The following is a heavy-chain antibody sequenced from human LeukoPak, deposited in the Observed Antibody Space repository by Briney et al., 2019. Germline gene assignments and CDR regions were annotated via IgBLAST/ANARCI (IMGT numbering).Heavy chain of an antibody. CDR2: INPSTGGT. D-gene: IGHD3-16*01. CDR3: ATLGEDKTDTPFDY. Sequence: ASVKVSCTPSGYTFIDYYVHWIRQAPGQGLEWMGRINPSTGGTDFAQKFQGKVSMTRDTSISTAYMELSRLGSDDTAVYYCATLGEDKTDTPFDYWGQGTLVTVSS. CDR1: GYTFIDYY. V-gene: IGHV1-2*06. J-gene: IGHJ4*02.